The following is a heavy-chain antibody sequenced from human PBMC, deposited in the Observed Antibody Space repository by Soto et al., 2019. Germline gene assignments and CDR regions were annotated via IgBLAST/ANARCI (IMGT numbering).Heavy chain of an antibody. CDR2: ISGSGGST. CDR3: ATLSSGLLTYTRVY. D-gene: IGHD2-2*02. V-gene: IGHV3-23*01. Sequence: PGGSLRLSCAASGFTFSSYAMSWVRQAPGKGLEWVSAISGSGGSTYYADSVKGRFTISRDNSKNTLYLQMNSLRAEDTAVYYCATLSSGLLTYTRVYWGQGTLVTVFS. CDR1: GFTFSSYA. J-gene: IGHJ4*02.